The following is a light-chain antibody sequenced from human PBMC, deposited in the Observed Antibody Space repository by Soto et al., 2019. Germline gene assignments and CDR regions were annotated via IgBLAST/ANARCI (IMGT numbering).Light chain of an antibody. Sequence: DIQMTQSPSSLSASVGDRVTITCRASQSISSYLNWYQQKPGKAPKLLIYAASSLQSGVPSRFSGSGSRTDFTLTISSLQPEDVATYYCQQSYSTPRAFGQGTKLEIK. CDR3: QQSYSTPRA. CDR2: AAS. V-gene: IGKV1-39*01. J-gene: IGKJ2*01. CDR1: QSISSY.